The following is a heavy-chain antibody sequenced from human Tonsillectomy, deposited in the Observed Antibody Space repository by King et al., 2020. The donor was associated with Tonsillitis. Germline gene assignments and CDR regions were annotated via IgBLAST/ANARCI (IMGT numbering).Heavy chain of an antibody. CDR1: GFSLTTSGVG. V-gene: IGHV2-5*02. D-gene: IGHD3-22*01. CDR3: ARRHSGCFAHSPMRDAFDI. Sequence: ITLKESGPTLVKPTQTLTLTCTFSGFSLTTSGVGVGWIRQPPGKALEWLALIYWDDDKRYRPSLKTRLTITKDTSKDQVVLTMTNVDPVDTATYFCARRHSGCFAHSPMRDAFDIWGQGTMVTVSS. CDR2: IYWDDDK. J-gene: IGHJ3*02.